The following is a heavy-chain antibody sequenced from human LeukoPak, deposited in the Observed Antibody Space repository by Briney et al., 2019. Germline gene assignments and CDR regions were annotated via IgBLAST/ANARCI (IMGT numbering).Heavy chain of an antibody. V-gene: IGHV4-39*01. CDR2: ISYSGST. Sequence: PSETLSLTCTVSGGSISGGTYYWGWIRQPPGKGLEWIGTISYSGSTYYNPALKSRVTISVDTSKSQFSLKLSSVTAADTAVYYCARLPGTPIEEGTDYWGQGTLVTVSS. D-gene: IGHD3-10*01. CDR1: GGSISGGTYY. CDR3: ARLPGTPIEEGTDY. J-gene: IGHJ4*02.